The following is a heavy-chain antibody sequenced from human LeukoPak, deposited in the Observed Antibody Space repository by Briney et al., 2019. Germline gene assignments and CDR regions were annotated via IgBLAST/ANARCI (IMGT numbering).Heavy chain of an antibody. D-gene: IGHD5-18*01. V-gene: IGHV3-9*01. J-gene: IGHJ4*02. CDR3: AKGYSYGLSSFPVDY. CDR2: ISWNSGSI. Sequence: GGSLRLSCAASGSTFDDYAMHWVRQAPGKGLEWVSGISWNSGSIGYADSVKGRFTISRDNAKNSLYLQMNSLRAEDTALYYCAKGYSYGLSSFPVDYWGQGTLVTVSS. CDR1: GSTFDDYA.